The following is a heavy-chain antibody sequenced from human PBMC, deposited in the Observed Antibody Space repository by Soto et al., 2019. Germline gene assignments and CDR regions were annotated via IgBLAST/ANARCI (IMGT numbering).Heavy chain of an antibody. CDR1: GYSFTSYW. V-gene: IGHV5-10-1*01. J-gene: IGHJ6*02. CDR2: IDPSDSYT. CDR3: ARRFSSPSVGMDV. D-gene: IGHD6-6*01. Sequence: GESLKISCKGSGYSFTSYWISWVRQMPGKGLEWMGRIDPSDSYTNYSPSFQGHVTISADKSISTAYLQWSSLKASDTAMYDWARRFSSPSVGMDVWGQGTTVTVSS.